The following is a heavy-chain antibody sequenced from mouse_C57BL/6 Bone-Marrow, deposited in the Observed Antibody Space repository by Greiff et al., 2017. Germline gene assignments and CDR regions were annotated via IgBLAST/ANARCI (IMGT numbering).Heavy chain of an antibody. CDR2: IYPRSGNT. D-gene: IGHD1-1*01. J-gene: IGHJ4*01. CDR1: GYTFTSYG. V-gene: IGHV1-81*01. Sequence: QVQLKESGAELARPGASVKLSCKASGYTFTSYGISWVKQRTGQGLEWIGEIYPRSGNTYYNEKFTGKATLTADKSSSTAYMELRSLTSEDSAVYFWARDYYGRGTYAMDYWGQGTSVTVSS. CDR3: ARDYYGRGTYAMDY.